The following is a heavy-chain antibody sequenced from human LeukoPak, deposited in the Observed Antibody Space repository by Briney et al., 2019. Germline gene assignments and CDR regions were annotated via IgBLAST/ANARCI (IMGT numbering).Heavy chain of an antibody. J-gene: IGHJ4*02. CDR3: ARDQQWLSY. V-gene: IGHV3-7*01. CDR2: IKQDGSEK. CDR1: GFTFSSYA. Sequence: GGSLRLSCAASGFTFSSYAMSWVRQAPGKGLEWVANIKQDGSEKYYVDSVKGRFTISRDNAKNSLYLQMNSLRAEDTAVYYCARDQQWLSYWGQGTLVTVSS. D-gene: IGHD3-22*01.